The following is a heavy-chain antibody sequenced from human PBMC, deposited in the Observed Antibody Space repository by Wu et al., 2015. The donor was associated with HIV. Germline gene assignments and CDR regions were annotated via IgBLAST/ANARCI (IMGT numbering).Heavy chain of an antibody. Sequence: QVQLVQSGAEVKKPGASVKVSCKAFGYTFTGYYIHWVRQAPGQGLEWMGWINPYSGGTHYAQKFQGRVTMTRDTSIDTAYLELKRLKSDDTAVYYCARDQRNGGVTIIEYWGQGTLVTVSS. CDR3: ARDQRNGGVTIIEY. J-gene: IGHJ4*02. CDR2: INPYSGGT. V-gene: IGHV1-2*02. D-gene: IGHD3-3*01. CDR1: GYTFTGYY.